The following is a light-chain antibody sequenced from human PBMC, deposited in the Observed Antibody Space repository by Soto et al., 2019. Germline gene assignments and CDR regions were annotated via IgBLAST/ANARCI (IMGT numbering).Light chain of an antibody. CDR1: QSLSHSDVKTY. Sequence: DIVMTQTPLSLSVTPGQPASISCKSSQSLSHSDVKTYLYWYLQMSGQPPPLLIYEVSNRFSGVPARLGGSGSGTAITLNISRVAAEDVGVYYCMQSIHIWTFGQGTKVEIK. CDR3: MQSIHIWT. CDR2: EVS. J-gene: IGKJ1*01. V-gene: IGKV2D-29*01.